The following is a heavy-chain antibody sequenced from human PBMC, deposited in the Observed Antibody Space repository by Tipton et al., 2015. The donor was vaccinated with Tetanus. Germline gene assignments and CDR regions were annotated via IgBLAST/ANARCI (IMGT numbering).Heavy chain of an antibody. CDR2: INPSGGGT. Sequence: QLVQSGPEVKKPGASVKLSCATSGFPFSRPFIHWVRQAPGHGLEWTGLINPSGGGTTYAQKFRDRVTITRDTATSTVYMELSSLTSQDTAVYYCARATDPSGWTYFDFWGQGTLVPVSP. V-gene: IGHV1-46*01. CDR3: ARATDPSGWTYFDF. J-gene: IGHJ4*02. D-gene: IGHD6-19*01. CDR1: GFPFSRPF.